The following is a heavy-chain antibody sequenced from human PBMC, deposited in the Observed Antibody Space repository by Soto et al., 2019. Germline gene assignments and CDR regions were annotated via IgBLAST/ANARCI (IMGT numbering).Heavy chain of an antibody. CDR3: ARLNGYCISTNCHGYYGMDV. CDR1: CGSISDLY. CDR2: INHSGST. J-gene: IGHJ6*02. Sequence: SETLSLPCTVSCGSISDLYCRRIRQTPGKGLEWIGDINHSGSTNYNPSLKSRVTISVDTSKNEFSLRLSSVTAADTAVYYCARLNGYCISTNCHGYYGMDVWGQGTTVTVSS. D-gene: IGHD2-2*03. V-gene: IGHV4-59*08.